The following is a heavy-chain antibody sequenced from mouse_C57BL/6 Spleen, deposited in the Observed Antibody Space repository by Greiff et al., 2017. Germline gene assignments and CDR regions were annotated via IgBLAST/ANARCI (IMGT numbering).Heavy chain of an antibody. J-gene: IGHJ4*01. CDR3: ASKNLLWYLYAMGC. D-gene: IGHD2-1*01. V-gene: IGHV1-82*01. CDR2: IYPGDGDT. CDR1: GYAFSSYW. Sequence: QVQLQQSGPVLARPGASVKISCKTSGYAFSSYWMNWVKQRPGKGLEWIGRIYPGDGDTSYKGKFKGKATLTAAKSASTAYMELSSLTSEDSAVSIYASKNLLWYLYAMGCRGQGVSVTAS.